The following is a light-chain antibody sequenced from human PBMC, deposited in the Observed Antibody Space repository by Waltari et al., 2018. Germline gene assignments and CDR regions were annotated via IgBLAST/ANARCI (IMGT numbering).Light chain of an antibody. CDR1: QSIGNF. J-gene: IGKJ1*01. CDR3: QQSYSTPRA. V-gene: IGKV1-39*01. CDR2: SAS. Sequence: IQMTQSPSYLSASVGDRVNITCRASQSIGNFLNWYQQKPGKAPKLLIYSASSLQSWVPSRISGSGSGTDFTLTISSLQPEDFATYYCQQSYSTPRAFGQGTKVEIK.